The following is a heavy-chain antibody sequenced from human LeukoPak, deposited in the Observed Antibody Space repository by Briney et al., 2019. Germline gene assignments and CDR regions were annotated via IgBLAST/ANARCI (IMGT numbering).Heavy chain of an antibody. CDR2: INHSGST. J-gene: IGHJ4*02. V-gene: IGHV4-34*01. CDR3: GYSSGRDFDY. D-gene: IGHD6-19*01. CDR1: GGSFSGYY. Sequence: PSETLSLTCAVYGGSFSGYYWSWIRQPPGKGLEWIGEINHSGSTNYNPSLKSRVTISVDTSKNQFSLKLSSVTAADTAVYYCGYSSGRDFDYWGQGTLVTVSS.